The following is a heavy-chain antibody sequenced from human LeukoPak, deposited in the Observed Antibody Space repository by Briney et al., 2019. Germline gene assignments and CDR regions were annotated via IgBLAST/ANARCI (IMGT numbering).Heavy chain of an antibody. CDR3: ARDGEDDRTSTSLTEYFDL. CDR1: GFTFSGYT. J-gene: IGHJ2*01. CDR2: ISSSNTYI. D-gene: IGHD2-2*01. Sequence: GGSLRLSCAASGFTFSGYTLNWVRQAPGKGLEWVSLISSSNTYIYYADPVKGRFTISRDNAKNSLFLQMNSLRVEDTAIYYCARDGEDDRTSTSLTEYFDLWGRGTLVTVSS. V-gene: IGHV3-21*04.